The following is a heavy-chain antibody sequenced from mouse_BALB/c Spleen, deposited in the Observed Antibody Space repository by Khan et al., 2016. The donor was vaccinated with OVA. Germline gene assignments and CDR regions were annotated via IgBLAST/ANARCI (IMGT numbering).Heavy chain of an antibody. CDR2: FFPNSGGS. CDR3: VRSGYGSFAF. CDR1: GYTFTDYN. J-gene: IGHJ3*01. D-gene: IGHD3-1*01. Sequence: EVQLQESGPAVVKPGASATISCKASGYTFTDYNMDWLRQRHGESLEWIGYFFPNSGGSGYNQKFTTKATLTVDISSSTAYMDLRSLTSEYSAVYYCVRSGYGSFAFRGQGTLVTVAA. V-gene: IGHV1S29*02.